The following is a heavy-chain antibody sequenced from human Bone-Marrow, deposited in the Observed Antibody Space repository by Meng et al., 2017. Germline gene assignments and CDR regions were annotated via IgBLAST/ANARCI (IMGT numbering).Heavy chain of an antibody. D-gene: IGHD3-16*02. CDR2: INHSGST. Sequence: SETLSLTCAVHGGSFSGYYWSWIRQPPGKGLEWIGEINHSGSTNYNPSLKSRVTISVDTSKNQFSLKLSSVTAADTAVYYCARGFSGIMSYVWGSYRGSTVFDYWGQGTLVTVSS. J-gene: IGHJ4*02. CDR1: GGSFSGYY. CDR3: ARGFSGIMSYVWGSYRGSTVFDY. V-gene: IGHV4-34*01.